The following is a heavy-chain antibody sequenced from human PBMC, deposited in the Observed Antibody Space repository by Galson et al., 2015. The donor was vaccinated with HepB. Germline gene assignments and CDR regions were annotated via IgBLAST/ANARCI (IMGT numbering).Heavy chain of an antibody. J-gene: IGHJ6*02. D-gene: IGHD6-13*01. V-gene: IGHV3-33*06. CDR2: IWYDGSNK. Sequence: SLRLSCAASGFTFSSYGMHWVRQAPGKGLEWVAVIWYDGSNKYYADSVKGRFTISRDNSMNTLYLQMNSLRAEDTAVYYCAKDRGYSSHYYYYYGMDVWGQGTTVTVSS. CDR1: GFTFSSYG. CDR3: AKDRGYSSHYYYYYGMDV.